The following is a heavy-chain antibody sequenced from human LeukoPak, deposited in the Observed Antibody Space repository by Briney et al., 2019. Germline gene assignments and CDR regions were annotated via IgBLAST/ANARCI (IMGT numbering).Heavy chain of an antibody. CDR1: HAPTSSTSYF. CDR3: ARRNRWELLDF. D-gene: IGHD1-26*01. CDR2: IYYSGNT. Sequence: SETLSLPCTVSHAPTSSTSYFTRSIRHPPGNGPELIVIIYYSGNTYYNPSLKSRVTISLDTSKNQFSLKLGSVTAADTAVYYCARRNRWELLDFWGQGTLVTVSS. V-gene: IGHV4-39*01. J-gene: IGHJ4*02.